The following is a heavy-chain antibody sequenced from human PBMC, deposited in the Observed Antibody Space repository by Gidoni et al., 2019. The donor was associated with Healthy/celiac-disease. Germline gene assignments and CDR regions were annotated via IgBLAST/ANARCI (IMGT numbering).Heavy chain of an antibody. CDR2: IYYSGST. V-gene: IGHV4-31*03. D-gene: IGHD3-10*01. CDR1: GGSIRRGGYY. CDR3: ARYRVAAGMGKFDY. J-gene: IGHJ4*02. Sequence: QVQLQESGPGLVKPSQTLSLTCTVSGGSIRRGGYYCSWIRQHPGKGLEWIGYIYYSGSTYYNPSLKSRVTISVDTSKNQFSLKLSSVTAADTAVYYCARYRVAAGMGKFDYWGQGTLVTVSS.